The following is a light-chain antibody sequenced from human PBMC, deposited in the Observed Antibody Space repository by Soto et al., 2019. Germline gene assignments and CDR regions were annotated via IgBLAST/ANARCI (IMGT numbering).Light chain of an antibody. CDR2: DAS. Sequence: EVVMTQSPDTLSVSPGETVTLSCRASQSVRSKLAWYQQKPGQAPRLLIYDASTRATGIPDRFSGGGSGTEFTLTISSLQSEDFVVYYCQQYNSWPPITFGQGTRLEI. CDR3: QQYNSWPPIT. CDR1: QSVRSK. J-gene: IGKJ5*01. V-gene: IGKV3-15*01.